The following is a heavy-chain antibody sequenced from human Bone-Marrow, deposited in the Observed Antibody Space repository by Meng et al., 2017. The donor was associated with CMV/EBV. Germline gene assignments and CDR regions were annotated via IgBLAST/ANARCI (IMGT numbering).Heavy chain of an antibody. CDR2: ISSSSSTI. V-gene: IGHV3-48*04. CDR3: ARGGRYYYDSSGPLYFDY. Sequence: ETLSLTCAASGFTFSSYSMNWVRQAPGKGLEWVSYISSSSSTIYYADSVKGRFTISRDNAKNSLYLQMNSLRAEDTAVYYCARGGRYYYDSSGPLYFDYWGQGTLVTVSS. D-gene: IGHD3-22*01. J-gene: IGHJ4*02. CDR1: GFTFSSYS.